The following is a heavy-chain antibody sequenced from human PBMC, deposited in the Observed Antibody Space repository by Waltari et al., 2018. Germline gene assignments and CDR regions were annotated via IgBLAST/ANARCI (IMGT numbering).Heavy chain of an antibody. CDR2: ISGSGGST. Sequence: EVQLLESGGGLVQPGGSLRLSCAASGFTFSSYAMSWVRQAPGKGLEWVSAISGSGGSTYYADSVKGRFTISRDNSKNTLYLQMNSLRAEDTAVYYCAKAFWSRYYSISLFFDYWGQGTLVTVSS. CDR1: GFTFSSYA. D-gene: IGHD3-3*01. V-gene: IGHV3-23*01. CDR3: AKAFWSRYYSISLFFDY. J-gene: IGHJ4*02.